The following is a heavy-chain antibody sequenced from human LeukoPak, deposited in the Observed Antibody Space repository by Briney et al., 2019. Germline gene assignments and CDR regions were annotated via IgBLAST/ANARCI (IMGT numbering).Heavy chain of an antibody. V-gene: IGHV3-23*01. D-gene: IGHD2-2*02. Sequence: GRSLRLSCVASGFPFPTYAMMWVRQAPGKGLEWVSSVRVSDGARFYADSVKGRFTISRDNSKNTLYLQMNSLRAEDTAVYYCARDRCSSTSCYTHYFDYWGQGTLVTVSS. CDR3: ARDRCSSTSCYTHYFDY. J-gene: IGHJ4*02. CDR1: GFPFPTYA. CDR2: VRVSDGAR.